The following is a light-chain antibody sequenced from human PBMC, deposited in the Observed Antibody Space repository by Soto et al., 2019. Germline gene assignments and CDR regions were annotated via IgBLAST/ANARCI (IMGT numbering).Light chain of an antibody. CDR1: GSSIGTNT. CDR2: ANN. CDR3: AAWDGSLNNVL. J-gene: IGLJ2*01. Sequence: QSVLTQPPSASGTPGQRVSISCSGTGSSIGTNTVNWYRQLPGTAPKLLIYANNQRPSGVPGLFSGSKSGTSASLAISGLQSEDEAEYYCAAWDGSLNNVLFGGGTKLTVL. V-gene: IGLV1-44*01.